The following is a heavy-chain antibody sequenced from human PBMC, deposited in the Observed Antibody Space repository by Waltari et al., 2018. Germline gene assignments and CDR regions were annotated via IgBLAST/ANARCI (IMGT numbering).Heavy chain of an antibody. Sequence: QVQLVQSGAEVKKPGASVKVSCKVSGYTLTELSMHWVRQAPGKGLEWMGGFDPKDGETIYAQKFQGRVTMTEDTSTDTAYMELSSLRSEDTAVYYCATGNIIGSLPRDAFDIWGQGTMVTVSS. CDR2: FDPKDGET. V-gene: IGHV1-24*01. D-gene: IGHD3-16*02. J-gene: IGHJ3*02. CDR1: GYTLTELS. CDR3: ATGNIIGSLPRDAFDI.